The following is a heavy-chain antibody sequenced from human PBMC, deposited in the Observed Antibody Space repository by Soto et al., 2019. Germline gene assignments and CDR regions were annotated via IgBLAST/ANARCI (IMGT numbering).Heavy chain of an antibody. CDR3: ARAPTYSSRWLYYYYYGMDV. CDR2: LIRIFLAA. Sequence: AVKVSCQASAGTFSSYAISFLPRARGEGLEWIGGLIRIFLAAHDAQKFHGRDTNTADESTSTAYMELSSLRSEDTAVYYCARAPTYSSRWLYYYYYGMDVWGQGTTVTVSS. V-gene: IGHV1-69*13. D-gene: IGHD6-13*01. CDR1: AGTFSSYA. J-gene: IGHJ6*02.